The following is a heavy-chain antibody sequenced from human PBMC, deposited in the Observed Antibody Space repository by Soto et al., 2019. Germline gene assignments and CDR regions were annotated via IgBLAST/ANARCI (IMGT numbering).Heavy chain of an antibody. Sequence: GGSLRLSCAASGFTFSSYAMSWVRQAPGKGLEWVSAISGSGGSTYYADSVKGRFTISRDNSKNTLYLQMNSLRAEDTAVYYCAKVRFEREASPDDWYEDYYYGMDVWGQGTTVTVSS. CDR1: GFTFSSYA. CDR3: AKVRFEREASPDDWYEDYYYGMDV. D-gene: IGHD2-21*01. J-gene: IGHJ6*02. CDR2: ISGSGGST. V-gene: IGHV3-23*01.